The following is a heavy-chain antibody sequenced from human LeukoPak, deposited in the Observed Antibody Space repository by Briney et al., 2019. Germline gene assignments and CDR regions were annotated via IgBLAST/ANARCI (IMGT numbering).Heavy chain of an antibody. V-gene: IGHV4-39*01. J-gene: IGHJ4*02. CDR1: VGSISSSGYY. D-gene: IGHD1-1*01. CDR2: IYYGGST. Sequence: SETLPLTCTVSVGSISSSGYYWGWIRQRPGKGLEWFGSIYYGGSTYYNPFLKSRVTISVDTSKNQFSLKLSSVTAADTAVYYCARLKRGGTSIRGVDYWGQGTLVTVSS. CDR3: ARLKRGGTSIRGVDY.